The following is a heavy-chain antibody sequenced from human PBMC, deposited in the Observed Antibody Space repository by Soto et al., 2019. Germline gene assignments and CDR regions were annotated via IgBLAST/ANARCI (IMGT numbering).Heavy chain of an antibody. CDR1: GFTFSSYS. J-gene: IGHJ4*02. V-gene: IGHV3-21*01. CDR3: ARDGQYSSSWYYFDY. CDR2: ISSSSSYI. Sequence: PGGSLRLSCAASGFTFSSYSMNWVRQAPGKGLEWVSSISSSSSYIYYADSVKGRFTISRDNAKNSLYLQMNSLRAEDTAVYYCARDGQYSSSWYYFDYSGQGTLVTVSS. D-gene: IGHD6-13*01.